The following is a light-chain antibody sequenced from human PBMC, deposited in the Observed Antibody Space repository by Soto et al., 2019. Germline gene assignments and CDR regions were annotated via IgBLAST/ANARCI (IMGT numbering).Light chain of an antibody. CDR3: QQRSYWSLT. Sequence: EIVLTQSPATLSLSPGERATLSCRASQSIWSYLAWYQQKPGQAPRLLIYDASNRPTVIPARFSGSGFGRDFTLTVKSREPEDFGVSYCQQRSYWSLTFGGGNKVEIK. CDR2: DAS. J-gene: IGKJ4*01. CDR1: QSIWSY. V-gene: IGKV3-11*02.